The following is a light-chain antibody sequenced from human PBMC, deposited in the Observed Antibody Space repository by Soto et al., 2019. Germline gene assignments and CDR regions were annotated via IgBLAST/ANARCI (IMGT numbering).Light chain of an antibody. J-gene: IGKJ5*01. CDR1: QTISSW. CDR3: QQSYKMPS. V-gene: IGKV1-5*03. Sequence: DIQMTQSPSTLSGSVGDRVTITCRASQTISSWLAWYQQKPGKAPKLLIYKASTLKSGVPSRFSGSGSGTEFTLTISSLQPDDFATYYCQQSYKMPSFGQGTRLEI. CDR2: KAS.